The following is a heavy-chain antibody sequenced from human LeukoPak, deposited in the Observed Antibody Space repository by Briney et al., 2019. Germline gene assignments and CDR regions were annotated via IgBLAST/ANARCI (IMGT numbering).Heavy chain of an antibody. CDR2: ISSSGSTT. V-gene: IGHV3-11*04. CDR3: AREQGTHYYDSDGSYSRAGAFDI. J-gene: IGHJ3*02. D-gene: IGHD3-22*01. CDR1: GGSFSDYY. Sequence: LPLTCAVYGGSFSDYYMSWIRQAPGKGLEWISYISSSGSTTYYGNSVKGRFTISRDNAQNSLDLQMNSLRAEDTAVYYCAREQGTHYYDSDGSYSRAGAFDIWGQGTMVTVSS.